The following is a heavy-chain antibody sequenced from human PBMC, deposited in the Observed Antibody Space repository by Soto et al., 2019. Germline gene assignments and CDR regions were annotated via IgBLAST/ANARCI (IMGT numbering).Heavy chain of an antibody. CDR2: ISSSSSTI. CDR1: GFTFSSYS. J-gene: IGHJ6*02. D-gene: IGHD1-26*01. V-gene: IGHV3-48*02. Sequence: GGSLRLSCAASGFTFSSYSMNWVRQAPGKGLEWVSYISSSSSTIYYADSVNGRFTISRDNAKNSLYLQMNSLRDEYTAVYYFARAGGSYSAHASPGMDVWGQGTTVTVSS. CDR3: ARAGGSYSAHASPGMDV.